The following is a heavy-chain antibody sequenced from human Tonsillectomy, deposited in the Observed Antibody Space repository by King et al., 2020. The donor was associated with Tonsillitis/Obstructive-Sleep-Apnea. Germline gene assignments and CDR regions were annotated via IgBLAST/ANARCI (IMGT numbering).Heavy chain of an antibody. D-gene: IGHD3-22*01. CDR3: ARETYYDDRSGYPDY. CDR2: ISYDGSNK. Sequence: QLVQSGGGVVQPGRPLRLSCAASGFTFSNYAFHWVRQTPGKGLEWLAVISYDGSNKYYADSVKGRLTISRDNSKNTLYLQVNSLRAEDTAVYYCARETYYDDRSGYPDYWGQGTLVTVSS. J-gene: IGHJ4*02. CDR1: GFTFSNYA. V-gene: IGHV3-30*04.